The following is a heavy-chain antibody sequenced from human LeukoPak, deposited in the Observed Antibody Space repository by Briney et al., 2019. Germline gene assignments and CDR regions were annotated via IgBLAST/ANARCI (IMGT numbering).Heavy chain of an antibody. CDR2: IIPIFGTA. D-gene: IGHD5-24*01. Sequence: SVKVSCKASGGTLSSYAISWVRQAPGQGLEWMGGIIPIFGTANYAQKFQGRVTITTDESTSTAYMELSSLRSEDTAVYYCARERGDGYLFDYWGQGTLVTVSS. CDR3: ARERGDGYLFDY. J-gene: IGHJ4*02. CDR1: GGTLSSYA. V-gene: IGHV1-69*05.